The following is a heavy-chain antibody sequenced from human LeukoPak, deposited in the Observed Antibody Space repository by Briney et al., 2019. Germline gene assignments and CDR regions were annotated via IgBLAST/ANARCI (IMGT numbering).Heavy chain of an antibody. CDR2: ISYDGSNK. CDR3: ARKENPVGPDCTNDVCYLYYYYYMDV. D-gene: IGHD2-8*01. V-gene: IGHV3-30-3*01. J-gene: IGHJ6*03. Sequence: GRSLRLSCAASGFTFSSYAMHWVRQAPGKGLEWVAVISYDGSNKYYADSVKGRFTISRDNSKNTLYLQMNSLRAEDTAVYYCARKENPVGPDCTNDVCYLYYYYYMDVWGKGTTVTVSS. CDR1: GFTFSSYA.